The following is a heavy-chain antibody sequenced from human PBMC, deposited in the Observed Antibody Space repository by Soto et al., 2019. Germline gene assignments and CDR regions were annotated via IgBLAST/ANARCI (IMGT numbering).Heavy chain of an antibody. CDR3: ARHPDYYDSSGYYNFDY. Sequence: PGESLKISCKGSGYSFTSYWISWVRQMPGKGLEWMGRIDPSDSYTDYSPSFQGHVTISADKSISTAYLQWSSLKASDTAMYYCARHPDYYDSSGYYNFDYWGQGTLVTVSS. J-gene: IGHJ4*02. CDR2: IDPSDSYT. V-gene: IGHV5-10-1*01. CDR1: GYSFTSYW. D-gene: IGHD3-22*01.